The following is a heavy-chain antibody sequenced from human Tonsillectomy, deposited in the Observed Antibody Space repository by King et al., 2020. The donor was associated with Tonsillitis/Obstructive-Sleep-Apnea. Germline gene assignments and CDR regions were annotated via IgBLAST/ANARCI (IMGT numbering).Heavy chain of an antibody. D-gene: IGHD4-11*01. Sequence: QLVQSGAEVKKPGSSVRVSCKPSGGTFNTYPIILVRQAPGQGLEWMGGIIPVFGTPNYAQKFHGRFTITADESTSTAYMELSSLRSEDTAVYYCARGSRTTDYYYYHYMDVWGKGTTVTVSS. J-gene: IGHJ6*03. CDR1: GGTFNTYP. V-gene: IGHV1-69*12. CDR2: IIPVFGTP. CDR3: ARGSRTTDYYYYHYMDV.